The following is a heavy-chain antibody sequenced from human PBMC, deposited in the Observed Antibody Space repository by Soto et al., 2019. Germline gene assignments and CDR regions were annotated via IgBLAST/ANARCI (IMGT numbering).Heavy chain of an antibody. CDR3: ATYSSSWFKPSYAFDI. J-gene: IGHJ3*02. CDR2: IYYSGST. CDR1: GGSTSSYY. V-gene: IGHV4-59*01. D-gene: IGHD6-13*01. Sequence: PSETLSLTCTVSGGSTSSYYWSWIRQPPGKGLEWIGYIYYSGSTNYNPSLKSRVTISVDTSKNQFSLKLSSVTAADTAVYYCATYSSSWFKPSYAFDIWGQGTMVTVSS.